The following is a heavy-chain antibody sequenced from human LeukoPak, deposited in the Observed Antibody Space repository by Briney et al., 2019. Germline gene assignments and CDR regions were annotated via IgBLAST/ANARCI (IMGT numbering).Heavy chain of an antibody. CDR3: ARGGAYMIGRLDY. D-gene: IGHD3-22*01. CDR1: GGSISSYY. J-gene: IGHJ4*02. CDR2: IYYSGST. Sequence: SETLSLTCTVSGGSISSYYWSWIRQPPGKGLEWIGYIYYSGSTNYNPSLKSRVTISVDTSKNQFSLKLSSVTAADTAAYYCARGGAYMIGRLDYWGQGTLVTVSS. V-gene: IGHV4-59*01.